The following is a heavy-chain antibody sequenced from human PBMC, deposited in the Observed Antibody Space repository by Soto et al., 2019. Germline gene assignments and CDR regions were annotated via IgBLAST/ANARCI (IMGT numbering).Heavy chain of an antibody. CDR2: IRSKAYGGTT. CDR1: GFTFGDYA. J-gene: IGHJ6*02. D-gene: IGHD3-22*01. Sequence: PGGSLRLSCTASGFTFGDYAMSWFRQAPGKGLEWVGFIRSKAYGGTTEYAASVKGRFTISRDDSKSIAYLQMNSLKTEDTAVYYCTRDDSSGYYSRAYYYYYYGMDVWGQGTTVTV. V-gene: IGHV3-49*03. CDR3: TRDDSSGYYSRAYYYYYYGMDV.